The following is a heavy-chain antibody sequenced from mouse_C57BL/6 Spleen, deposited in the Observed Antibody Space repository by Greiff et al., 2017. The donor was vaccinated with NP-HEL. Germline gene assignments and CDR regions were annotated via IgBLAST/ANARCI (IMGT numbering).Heavy chain of an antibody. CDR3: ARRGVGLDY. D-gene: IGHD4-1*01. CDR1: GFTFSSYG. CDR2: ISSGGSYT. V-gene: IGHV5-6*02. J-gene: IGHJ2*01. Sequence: EVKLVESGGDLVKPGGSLKLSCAASGFTFSSYGMSWVRQTPDKRLEWVATISSGGSYTYYPDSVKGRFTISRDNAKNTLYLQMSSLKSEDTAMYYCARRGVGLDYWGQGTTLTVSS.